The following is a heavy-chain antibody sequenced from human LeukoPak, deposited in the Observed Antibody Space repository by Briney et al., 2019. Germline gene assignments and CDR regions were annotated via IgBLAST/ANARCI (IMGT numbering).Heavy chain of an antibody. CDR2: ISYDGSNK. Sequence: GRSLRLLCAASGFTFRSYGIHWVRQAPGKGLEWVGVISYDGSNKNYVDSVKGRFTISRDNSKNTVYLQMNSLRAEDTAVYYCAKDRGAVAGVMDVWGKGTTVTVSS. D-gene: IGHD6-19*01. J-gene: IGHJ6*03. CDR1: GFTFRSYG. CDR3: AKDRGAVAGVMDV. V-gene: IGHV3-30*18.